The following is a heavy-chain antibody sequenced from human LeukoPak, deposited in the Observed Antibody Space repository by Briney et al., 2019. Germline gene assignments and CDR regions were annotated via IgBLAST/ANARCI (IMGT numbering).Heavy chain of an antibody. CDR2: INHSGST. D-gene: IGHD3-9*01. V-gene: IGHV4-34*01. CDR1: GGSFSGYY. J-gene: IGHJ3*02. Sequence: SETLSLTCAVYGGSFSGYYWSWIRQPPGKGLEWIGEINHSGSTNYNPSLKSRVTISVDTSKNQFSLKLSSVTAADTAVYYCARDGWLYDILTGYYIGRAFDIWGQGTMVTVSS. CDR3: ARDGWLYDILTGYYIGRAFDI.